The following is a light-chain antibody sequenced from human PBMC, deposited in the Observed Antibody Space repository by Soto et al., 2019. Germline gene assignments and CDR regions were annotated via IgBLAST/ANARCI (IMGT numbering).Light chain of an antibody. Sequence: EIVLTQSPGTLSLSPGERATLSCRASQSINNRYLAWYQQKPGQAPRRLIYAASSRATGIPDRFSGSGSGTDFTLTISRLEPEDVAVYYCQQFGSSPGFTFGPGTKVDIK. J-gene: IGKJ3*01. CDR2: AAS. V-gene: IGKV3-20*01. CDR1: QSINNRY. CDR3: QQFGSSPGFT.